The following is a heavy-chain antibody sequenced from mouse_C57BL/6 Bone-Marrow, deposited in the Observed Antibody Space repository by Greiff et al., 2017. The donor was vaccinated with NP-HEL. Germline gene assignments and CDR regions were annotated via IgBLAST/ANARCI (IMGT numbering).Heavy chain of an antibody. Sequence: DVQLVESGGGLVKPGGSLKLSCAASGFTFSSYTMSWVRQTPEKRLEWVATISGGGGNTYYPDSVKGRFTISRDNAKNTLYLQMSSLRSEDTALYYCARLYYDYDDYAMDYWGQGTSVTVSS. CDR2: ISGGGGNT. CDR3: ARLYYDYDDYAMDY. D-gene: IGHD2-4*01. J-gene: IGHJ4*01. CDR1: GFTFSSYT. V-gene: IGHV5-9*01.